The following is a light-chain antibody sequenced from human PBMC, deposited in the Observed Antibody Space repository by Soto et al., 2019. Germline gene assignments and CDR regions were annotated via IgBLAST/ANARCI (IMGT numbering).Light chain of an antibody. CDR3: QPANSFPLT. CDR1: QGISRW. CDR2: GAS. Sequence: DIQMTQSPSFVSASVGDRVTITCRASQGISRWLAWYQQRPGKAPELLIYGASSLQSGVPSRFSGSGSGTDFHLTISSLQPEDFAPYYCQPANSFPLTFGQGTRLEIK. V-gene: IGKV1-12*01. J-gene: IGKJ5*01.